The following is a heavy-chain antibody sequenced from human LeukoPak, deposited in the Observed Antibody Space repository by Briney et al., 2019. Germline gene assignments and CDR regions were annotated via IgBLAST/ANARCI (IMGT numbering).Heavy chain of an antibody. CDR1: GFTFDDYG. Sequence: PGGSLRLSCAASGFTFDDYGMTWVPQAPGKGLEWVSGINWNGSSTRYADSVKGRFTISIDNAKNPLYLQMNSLRAEDTALYYCAIDWGSSWYNWFDPWGQGTLVTVSS. CDR2: INWNGSST. J-gene: IGHJ5*02. CDR3: AIDWGSSWYNWFDP. D-gene: IGHD6-13*01. V-gene: IGHV3-20*04.